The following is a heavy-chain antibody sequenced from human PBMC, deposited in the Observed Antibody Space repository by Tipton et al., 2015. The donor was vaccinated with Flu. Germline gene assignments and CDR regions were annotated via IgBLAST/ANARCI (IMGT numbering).Heavy chain of an antibody. CDR3: ARLSYYDVDLKNFYFDY. V-gene: IGHV4-39*01. J-gene: IGHJ4*02. CDR2: IYPSGTT. Sequence: TLSLTCTVSSGSIRSTNYFCAWIRQPPGKRLELIGVIYPSGTTYYNPSLKSRVTISVDTSKSQFSLMLRPVTAADTAVYFCARLSYYDVDLKNFYFDYWGQGALVTVSS. D-gene: IGHD1-26*01. CDR1: SGSIRSTNYF.